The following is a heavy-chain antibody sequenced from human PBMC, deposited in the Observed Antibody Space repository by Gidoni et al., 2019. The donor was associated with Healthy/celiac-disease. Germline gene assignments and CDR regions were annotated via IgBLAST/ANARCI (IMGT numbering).Heavy chain of an antibody. D-gene: IGHD4-17*01. J-gene: IGHJ4*02. CDR1: GFTFSSYA. CDR2: IGVGGGST. V-gene: IGHV3-23*01. Sequence: EVQPLESGGGWVQPGGSLRLSCAASGFTFSSYAMTWARQAPGTGLEWVSAIGVGGGSTYCADSVKGRFTISRDNSKNTLYLQMNSLMAEDTAVYYCSKGGTVTTTFFDYGSQGTLVTVSS. CDR3: SKGGTVTTTFFDY.